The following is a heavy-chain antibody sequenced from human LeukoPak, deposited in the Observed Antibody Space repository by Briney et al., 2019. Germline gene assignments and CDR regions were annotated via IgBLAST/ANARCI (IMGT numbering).Heavy chain of an antibody. CDR2: INHGGST. Sequence: SETLSLTCAVYGGSFSGDYWSWIRQAPGKGLEWIGEINHGGSTNYNPSLKSRVTISVDTSKNQFSLKLSSVTAADTAVYYCAAMTVGATRLRYYYYYYMDVWGKGTTVTVSS. J-gene: IGHJ6*03. V-gene: IGHV4-34*01. CDR3: AAMTVGATRLRYYYYYYMDV. CDR1: GGSFSGDY. D-gene: IGHD1-26*01.